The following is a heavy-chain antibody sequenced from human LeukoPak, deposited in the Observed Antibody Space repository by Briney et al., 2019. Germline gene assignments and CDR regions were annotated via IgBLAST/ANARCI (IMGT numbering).Heavy chain of an antibody. CDR1: GGSISSHY. CDR2: IYYSGST. V-gene: IGHV4-59*11. J-gene: IGHJ4*02. D-gene: IGHD3-10*01. Sequence: PSETLSLTCTVSGGSISSHYWSWIRQPPGKGLEWIGYIYYSGSTNYNPSLKSRVTISVDTSKNQFSLKLSSVTAADTAVYYCARERVGESTIDYWGQGTLVTVSS. CDR3: ARERVGESTIDY.